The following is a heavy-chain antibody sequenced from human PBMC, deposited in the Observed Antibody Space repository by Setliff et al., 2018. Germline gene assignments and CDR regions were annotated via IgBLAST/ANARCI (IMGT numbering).Heavy chain of an antibody. CDR1: GFSISGRW. D-gene: IGHD3-16*02. J-gene: IGHJ5*02. Sequence: GGSLRLSCAASGFSISGRWMSWVRQAPGKGLEWVANIKEDGSEQYYVDSVWGRFSIPRDNARNSVFLEMNSLRGEDTAVYYCARDNVILDDSRGIFYPWFDPWGQGTLVTVSS. V-gene: IGHV3-7*03. CDR3: ARDNVILDDSRGIFYPWFDP. CDR2: IKEDGSEQ.